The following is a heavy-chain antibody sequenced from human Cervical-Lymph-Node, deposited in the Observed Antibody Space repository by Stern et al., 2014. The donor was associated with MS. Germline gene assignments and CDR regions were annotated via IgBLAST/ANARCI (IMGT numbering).Heavy chain of an antibody. CDR2: IYYSGST. Sequence: MQLVESGPGLVKPSETLSLTCTVSGGSISSYYWSWIRQPPGKGLEWIGYIYYSGSTNYNPSLKSRVTISVDTSKNQFSLKLSSVTAADTAVYYCAREALAAGGLDYWGQGTLVTVSS. CDR1: GGSISSYY. J-gene: IGHJ4*02. V-gene: IGHV4-59*01. D-gene: IGHD6-13*01. CDR3: AREALAAGGLDY.